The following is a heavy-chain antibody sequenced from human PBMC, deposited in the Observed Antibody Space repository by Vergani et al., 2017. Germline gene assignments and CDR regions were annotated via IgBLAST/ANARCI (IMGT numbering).Heavy chain of an antibody. CDR1: GFTFSNYG. CDR2: IRYDGSNK. J-gene: IGHJ1*01. V-gene: IGHV3-30*02. CDR3: ATKSCGTPGCQIGYFRE. Sequence: QVQLVESGGGVVQPGRSLRLSCAASGFTFSNYGMHWVRQAPGKGLEWVAFIRYDGSNKYYGDSVKGRFTISRDNSKSTLYLQMNSLRTEDTAVYYCATKSCGTPGCQIGYFREWGQGTLVTVSS. D-gene: IGHD1-1*01.